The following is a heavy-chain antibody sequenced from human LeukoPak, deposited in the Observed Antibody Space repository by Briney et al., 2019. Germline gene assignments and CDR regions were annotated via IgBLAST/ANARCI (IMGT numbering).Heavy chain of an antibody. Sequence: GGSLRLSCAASGFTFSDYYMSWIRQAPGKGLEWVSYISSSGSTIYYADSVKGRFAISRDNAKNSLYLQMNSLRAEDTAVYYCARPGTLWAYYFDYWGQGTLVTVSS. J-gene: IGHJ4*02. V-gene: IGHV3-11*04. D-gene: IGHD2-21*01. CDR1: GFTFSDYY. CDR3: ARPGTLWAYYFDY. CDR2: ISSSGSTI.